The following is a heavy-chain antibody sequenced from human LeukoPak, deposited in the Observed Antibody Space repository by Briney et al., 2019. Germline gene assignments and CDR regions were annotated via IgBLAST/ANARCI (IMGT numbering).Heavy chain of an antibody. CDR3: ARDQNDVLRRLEF. CDR1: GYSFTVYY. D-gene: IGHD3-3*01. CDR2: INPNSGDT. V-gene: IGHV1-2*02. Sequence: ASEKVSCNSSGYSFTVYYQHWVRHAPGQGLEWVVWINPNSGDTNYGQKFQGRDTMTSDTSISTANMELGRLRSDYTAVYICARDQNDVLRRLEFWGQGTLVSVSS. J-gene: IGHJ4*02.